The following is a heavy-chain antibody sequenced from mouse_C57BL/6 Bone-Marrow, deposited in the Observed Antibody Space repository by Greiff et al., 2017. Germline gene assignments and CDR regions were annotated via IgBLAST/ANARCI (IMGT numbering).Heavy chain of an antibody. V-gene: IGHV10-3*01. CDR1: GFTFNTYA. CDR2: IRSNSSNYAT. CDR3: VRGDLLEGYYFDY. Sequence: EVQGVESGGGLVQPKGSLKLSCAASGFTFNTYAMHWVRQAPGKGLEWIARIRSNSSNYATYYADSVKDRFTISRDDSQSMLYLQMNNLKTDDTAMYYCVRGDLLEGYYFDYWGQGTTLTVSS. J-gene: IGHJ2*01. D-gene: IGHD3-3*01.